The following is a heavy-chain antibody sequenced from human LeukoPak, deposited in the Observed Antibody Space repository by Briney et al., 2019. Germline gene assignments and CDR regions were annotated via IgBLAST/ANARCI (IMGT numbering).Heavy chain of an antibody. D-gene: IGHD4-23*01. J-gene: IGHJ4*02. V-gene: IGHV4-61*08. CDR3: AGHYGGNSDGFDY. CDR1: GGSISSGGYY. CDR2: IYYSGST. Sequence: SSQTLSLTCAVSGGSISSGGYYWSWIRQPPGKGLEWIGYIYYSGSTNYNPSLKSRVTISVDTSKNQFSLKLSSVTAADTAVYYCAGHYGGNSDGFDYWGQGTLVTVSS.